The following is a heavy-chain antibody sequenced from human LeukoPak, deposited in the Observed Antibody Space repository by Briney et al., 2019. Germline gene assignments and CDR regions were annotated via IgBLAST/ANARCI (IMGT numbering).Heavy chain of an antibody. V-gene: IGHV1-46*01. CDR3: VREYRGGFWDY. Sequence: ASVKVSCKASGYTFTSYYVHWVRQAPGQGLEWMGIIIPSGGGTNYAQKFQGRVTMTRDTSTSTVFMELSSLGSEDTAVYYCVREYRGGFWDYWGQGTLVTVPS. D-gene: IGHD1-26*01. J-gene: IGHJ4*02. CDR2: IIPSGGGT. CDR1: GYTFTSYY.